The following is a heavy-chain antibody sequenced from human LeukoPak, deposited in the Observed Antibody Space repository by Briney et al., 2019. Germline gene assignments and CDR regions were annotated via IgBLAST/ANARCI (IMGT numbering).Heavy chain of an antibody. J-gene: IGHJ4*02. Sequence: PSETLSLTCTVSGGSISSYYWSWIRQPPGKGLEWIGYIYYSGGTRYSPSLKSRVTISVDTSKNQFFLKLSSVTAADTAVYYCARHSRPYDSSGYYFYWGQGTLVTVSS. CDR3: ARHSRPYDSSGYYFY. CDR2: IYYSGGT. V-gene: IGHV4-59*08. D-gene: IGHD3-22*01. CDR1: GGSISSYY.